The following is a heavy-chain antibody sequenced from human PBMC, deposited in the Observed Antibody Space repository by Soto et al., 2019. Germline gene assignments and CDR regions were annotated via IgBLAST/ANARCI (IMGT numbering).Heavy chain of an antibody. CDR2: IDPSDSYT. V-gene: IGHV5-10-1*01. CDR3: ARHERVNYYGSRFDP. CDR1: GYRFTSYW. J-gene: IGHJ5*02. Sequence: PRESLKISCKGSGYRFTSYWISWVRQMPGKGLEWMGRIDPSDSYTNYSPSFQGHVTISADKSISTAYLQWSSLKASDTAVYYCARHERVNYYGSRFDPWGQGTLVTVSS. D-gene: IGHD3-10*01.